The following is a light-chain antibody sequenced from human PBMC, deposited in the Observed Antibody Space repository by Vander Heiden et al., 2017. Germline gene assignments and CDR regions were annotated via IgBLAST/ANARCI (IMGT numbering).Light chain of an antibody. Sequence: DIQMTQSPSTLSASVGDRVTITCRASQSISSWLAWYQQKPGKAPKLLIYKASSLESGVPSRFSGSGSGTEFTLTISSLQPDDFATYYCQQYNSYSYTFGQGTKLKIK. CDR3: QQYNSYSYT. J-gene: IGKJ2*01. V-gene: IGKV1-5*03. CDR2: KAS. CDR1: QSISSW.